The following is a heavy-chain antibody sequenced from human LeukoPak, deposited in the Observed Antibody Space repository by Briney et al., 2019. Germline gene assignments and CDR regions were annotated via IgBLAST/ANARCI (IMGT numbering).Heavy chain of an antibody. CDR2: FDPEDGET. CDR1: GYTLTELS. Sequence: ASVKVSCKVSGYTLTELSMHWVRRAPGKGLEWMGGFDPEDGETIYAQKFQGRVTMTEDTSTDTAYMELSSLRSEDTAVYYCATAYQYGSGSYAQTYYYYMDVWGKGTTVTVSS. V-gene: IGHV1-24*01. CDR3: ATAYQYGSGSYAQTYYYYMDV. D-gene: IGHD3-10*01. J-gene: IGHJ6*03.